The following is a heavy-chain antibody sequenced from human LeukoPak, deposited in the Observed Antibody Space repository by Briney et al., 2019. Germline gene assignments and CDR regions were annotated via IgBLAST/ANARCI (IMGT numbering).Heavy chain of an antibody. CDR2: ISSSSSYI. Sequence: PGGSLRLSCAASGFTFSSYSMNWVRQAPGKGLEWVSSISSSSSYIYYAASVKGRFTISRDNAKNSLYLQMNSLRAEDTAVYYCARDLLGYYYDSSGSYWGQGTLVTVSS. CDR1: GFTFSSYS. J-gene: IGHJ4*02. V-gene: IGHV3-21*01. CDR3: ARDLLGYYYDSSGSY. D-gene: IGHD3-22*01.